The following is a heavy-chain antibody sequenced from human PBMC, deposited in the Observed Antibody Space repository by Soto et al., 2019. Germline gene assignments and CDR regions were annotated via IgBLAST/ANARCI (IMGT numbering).Heavy chain of an antibody. CDR1: GITFSDHD. CDR3: VLWLRLIINY. J-gene: IGHJ4*02. Sequence: EVQLVESGGGLVQPGGSLRLSCAISGITFSDHDIDWVRQAPGKGLEWLGRSRSIADNYATDYAASVKGRFTFSRFDSKTLLSLQMKSLTTADTAMYYCVLWLRLIINYWAQGTLVTLSS. CDR2: SRSIADNYAT. D-gene: IGHD3-16*01. V-gene: IGHV3-72*01.